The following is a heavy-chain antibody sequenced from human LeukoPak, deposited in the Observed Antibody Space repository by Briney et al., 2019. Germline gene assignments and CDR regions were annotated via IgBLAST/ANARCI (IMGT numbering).Heavy chain of an antibody. CDR1: GFTVSSNY. CDR2: IYSGGST. CDR3: ARVHGATIDCPPGDY. Sequence: GGSLRLSCAASGFTVSSNYMSGVRQAPGKGLEWGAVIYSGGSTYYEDSVKGRFTISRDNSKNTLYLQMNSLRAEDTAVYYCARVHGATIDCPPGDYWGQGTLVTVSS. V-gene: IGHV3-53*01. J-gene: IGHJ4*02. D-gene: IGHD5-12*01.